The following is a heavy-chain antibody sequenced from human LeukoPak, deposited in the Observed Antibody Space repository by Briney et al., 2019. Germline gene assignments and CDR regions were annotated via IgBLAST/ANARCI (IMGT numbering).Heavy chain of an antibody. V-gene: IGHV4-4*09. Sequence: SETLSLTCTVSGGSISGGYWSWIRQPPGRGLEWIGYVYTSGSTNYNPSLKSRVTISIDTSKSQFALKLSSVTAADTAVYYCAKSYFDYSTYYSYYFNLWGQGALVTVSS. CDR3: AKSYFDYSTYYSYYFNL. J-gene: IGHJ4*02. D-gene: IGHD4-11*01. CDR1: GGSISGGY. CDR2: VYTSGST.